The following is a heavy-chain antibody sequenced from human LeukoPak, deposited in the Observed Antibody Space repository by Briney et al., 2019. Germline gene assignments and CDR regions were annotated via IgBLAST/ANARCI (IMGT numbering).Heavy chain of an antibody. CDR3: STGSGHAFDI. J-gene: IGHJ3*02. CDR2: INSDGSST. D-gene: IGHD3-10*01. CDR1: GFTFSSYW. Sequence: PGGSLRLSCAASGFTFSSYWMHWVRQAPGKGLVWVSRINSDGSSTSYADSVKGRFTIPRDNAKNTLYVQMNSLRAEDTAVYYCSTGSGHAFDIWGRGTMVTVSS. V-gene: IGHV3-74*01.